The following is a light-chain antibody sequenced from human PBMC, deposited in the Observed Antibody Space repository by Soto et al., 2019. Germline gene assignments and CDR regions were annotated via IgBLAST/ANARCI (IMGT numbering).Light chain of an antibody. Sequence: QSALTQPASVSGSPGQSITISCTGTSSDVGGYNYVSWYQQHPGKAPKLMIYDVSNRPSGVSNRFSGSKSGNTASLTISGLQAEDDADYYCSAYTSSSTRLYVFGPGTKVTVL. CDR1: SSDVGGYNY. J-gene: IGLJ1*01. CDR3: SAYTSSSTRLYV. CDR2: DVS. V-gene: IGLV2-14*03.